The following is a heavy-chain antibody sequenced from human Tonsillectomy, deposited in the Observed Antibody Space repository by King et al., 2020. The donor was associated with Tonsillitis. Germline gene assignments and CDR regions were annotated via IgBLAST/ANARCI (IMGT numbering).Heavy chain of an antibody. CDR1: GFTFSTYG. Sequence: VQLVESGGGVVQPGRSLRLSCAASGFTFSTYGMHWVRQAPGKGLEWVAGIGYNESNKYYADSVKGRFTTSRDNSKNTLYLQMNSLRAEDTAVYYCAKDRGGMDYWGQGTLVTVSS. V-gene: IGHV3-30*18. CDR2: IGYNESNK. CDR3: AKDRGGMDY. J-gene: IGHJ4*02. D-gene: IGHD3-16*01.